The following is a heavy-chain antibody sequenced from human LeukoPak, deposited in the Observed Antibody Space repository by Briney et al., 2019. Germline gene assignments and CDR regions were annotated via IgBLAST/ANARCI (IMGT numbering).Heavy chain of an antibody. J-gene: IGHJ5*02. Sequence: GESLKISFKGSEYSFTNYWLGWVRQMHGKGLAWMEIIYPGDSVTRYSQSFLAQLTISAAKSISTAYLHWSSLKASDTAMYYCARQGIGGDWFDPWGQGTLVTVSS. CDR3: ARQGIGGDWFDP. CDR2: IYPGDSVT. D-gene: IGHD3-3*01. CDR1: EYSFTNYW. V-gene: IGHV5-51*01.